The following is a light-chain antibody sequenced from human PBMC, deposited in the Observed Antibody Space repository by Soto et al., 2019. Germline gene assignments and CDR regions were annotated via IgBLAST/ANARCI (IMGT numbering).Light chain of an antibody. J-gene: IGKJ1*01. CDR2: GAS. CDR1: QSVSSSY. CDR3: PPDCNPPPPP. V-gene: IGKV3-20*01. Sequence: EIVLTQSPGTLSLSPGERATLSCRASQSVSSSYLAWYQQKPGQAPRLLIYGASSRATGIPDRFSGSGSGTDFHPPLHRLEPEGFSVFFCPPDCNPPPPPFGRGDKVEIK.